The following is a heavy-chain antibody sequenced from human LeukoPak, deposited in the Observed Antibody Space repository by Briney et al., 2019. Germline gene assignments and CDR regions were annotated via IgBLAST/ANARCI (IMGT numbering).Heavy chain of an antibody. V-gene: IGHV3-21*01. D-gene: IGHD6-19*01. CDR2: ISGGSSFT. CDR1: GFSFSSCS. Sequence: GGSLRLSCAASGFSFSSCSMNWVRQAPGKGLEWVSYISGGSSFTYYVDSVKGRFTISRDNAKNSLYLQMNSLRAEDTAVYYCARDLGYSSGPNYWGQGTRVTVSS. CDR3: ARDLGYSSGPNY. J-gene: IGHJ4*02.